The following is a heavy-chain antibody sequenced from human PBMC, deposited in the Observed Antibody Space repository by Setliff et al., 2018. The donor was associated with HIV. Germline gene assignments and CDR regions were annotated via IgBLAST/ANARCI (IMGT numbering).Heavy chain of an antibody. Sequence: GASVKVSCKASGVTFTTDPFTWVRQAPGQGLEWMGRIIPIFGTSTYAQKFQGRVTITADKSTNTTYLEVSGLTSEDTAIYFCARSKDTGMVTLDYYYYGMDVWGQGTTVTVSS. CDR1: GVTFTTDP. D-gene: IGHD5-18*01. J-gene: IGHJ6*02. CDR2: IIPIFGTS. V-gene: IGHV1-69*06. CDR3: ARSKDTGMVTLDYYYYGMDV.